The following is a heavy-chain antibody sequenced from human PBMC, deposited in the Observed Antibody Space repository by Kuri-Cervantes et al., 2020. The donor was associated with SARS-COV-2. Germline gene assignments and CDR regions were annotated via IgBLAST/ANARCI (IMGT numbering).Heavy chain of an antibody. Sequence: SETLSLTCAVSGGSISSSNWWCWVRQPPGKGLEWIGEIYHSGSTNYNPSLKSRVTISVDTSKNQFSLKLSSVTAADTAVYYCARDDSSNDAFDIWGQGTMVTVSS. V-gene: IGHV4-4*02. J-gene: IGHJ3*02. CDR1: GGSISSSNW. CDR3: ARDDSSNDAFDI. D-gene: IGHD6-13*01. CDR2: IYHSGST.